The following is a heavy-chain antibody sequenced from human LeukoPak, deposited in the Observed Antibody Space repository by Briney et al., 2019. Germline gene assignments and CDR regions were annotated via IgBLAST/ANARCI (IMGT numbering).Heavy chain of an antibody. CDR1: CWSVSTYY. Sequence: AETLSLTCTVSCWSVSTYYWSWIRQTPGTGLEWIAYMNYSRSPNYNPYLKSRVTMSVDTSKNQFYLKLYSVTAADTAVYYCARDIRMIGATHYFDYWGPGAQVTVSS. CDR2: MNYSRSP. V-gene: IGHV4-59*02. D-gene: IGHD1-26*01. CDR3: ARDIRMIGATHYFDY. J-gene: IGHJ4*02.